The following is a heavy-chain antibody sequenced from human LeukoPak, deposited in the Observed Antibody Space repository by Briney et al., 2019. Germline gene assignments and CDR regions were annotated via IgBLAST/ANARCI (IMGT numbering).Heavy chain of an antibody. CDR3: AREQGQQWRRFDS. J-gene: IGHJ4*02. Sequence: GGSLRLSCAASGFTFSSSAMSWVRQAPGKGLEWVSAISNNGGYTYYADSVKGRFTISRDNSENTLYLQMDSLTTEDTGVYYCAREQGQQWRRFDSWGQGSPVTVSS. CDR1: GFTFSSSA. CDR2: ISNNGGYT. D-gene: IGHD6-19*01. V-gene: IGHV3-23*01.